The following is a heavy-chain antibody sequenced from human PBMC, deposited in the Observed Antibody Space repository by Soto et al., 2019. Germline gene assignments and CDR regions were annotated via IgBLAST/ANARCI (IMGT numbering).Heavy chain of an antibody. J-gene: IGHJ4*02. CDR1: GASFSSDVHY. V-gene: IGHV4-30-4*01. CDR3: ARDNAPVDVSAVDLDY. CDR2: IYHTGGT. Sequence: SETLSLTCTVSGASFSSDVHYWSWIRQAPGKGLEWIGYIYHTGGTHYNPSLKSRVSISGDTSRNQFSLNLRSVTAADTAVYYCARDNAPVDVSAVDLDYWGQGTLVTVSS. D-gene: IGHD6-25*01.